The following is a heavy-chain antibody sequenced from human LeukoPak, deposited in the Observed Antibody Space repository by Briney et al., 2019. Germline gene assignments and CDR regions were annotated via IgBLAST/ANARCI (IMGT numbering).Heavy chain of an antibody. D-gene: IGHD3-10*01. CDR1: GFTFSDYY. J-gene: IGHJ4*02. Sequence: GGSLRLSCAASGFTFSDYYMSWIRQAPGKGLEWVSSISSSSSYIYYADSVKGRFTISRDNAKNSLYLQMNSLRAEDTAVYYCARGVAAGLTRDYWGQGTLVTVSS. CDR3: ARGVAAGLTRDY. CDR2: ISSSSSYI. V-gene: IGHV3-11*06.